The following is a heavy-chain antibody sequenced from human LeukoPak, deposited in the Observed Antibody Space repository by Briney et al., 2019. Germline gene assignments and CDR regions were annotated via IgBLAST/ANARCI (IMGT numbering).Heavy chain of an antibody. J-gene: IGHJ4*02. D-gene: IGHD2-15*01. CDR2: ISSDGSNK. V-gene: IGHV3-30*03. CDR3: ATSRVVVAAVLFDY. Sequence: QPGGSLRLSCAASGFTFSSYGMHWVRQAPGKGLEWVAFISSDGSNKYYADSVKGRFTISRDNSKNTLYLQMNSLRDEDTAVFYCATSRVVVAAVLFDYWGQGTLVTVSS. CDR1: GFTFSSYG.